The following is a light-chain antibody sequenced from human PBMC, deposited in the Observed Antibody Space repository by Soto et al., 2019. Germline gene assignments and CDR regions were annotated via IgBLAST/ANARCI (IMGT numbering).Light chain of an antibody. Sequence: QSALTQPASVSGSPGQSITISCTGNSSDVGYHNYVSWYRQHPGKAPRLMIYEVNNRPSGVSNRFSGSKSGNTASLTISGLQAEDEADYYCSSCTSSNTLLYVFGTGTKLTVI. CDR2: EVN. J-gene: IGLJ1*01. CDR3: SSCTSSNTLLYV. CDR1: SSDVGYHNY. V-gene: IGLV2-14*01.